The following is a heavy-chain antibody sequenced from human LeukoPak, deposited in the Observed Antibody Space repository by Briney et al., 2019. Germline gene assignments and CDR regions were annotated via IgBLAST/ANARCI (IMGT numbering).Heavy chain of an antibody. CDR2: IYPSGGST. D-gene: IGHD3-22*01. Sequence: ASVKVSCKASGYTFTSYYMHWVRQAPGQGLEWMGIIYPSGGSTSYAQKFQGRVTMTRDTSTSTVYMELSSLRSEDTAVYYCARDPPDSSGYYISGDYWGQGTLVTVSS. J-gene: IGHJ4*02. CDR3: ARDPPDSSGYYISGDY. CDR1: GYTFTSYY. V-gene: IGHV1-46*01.